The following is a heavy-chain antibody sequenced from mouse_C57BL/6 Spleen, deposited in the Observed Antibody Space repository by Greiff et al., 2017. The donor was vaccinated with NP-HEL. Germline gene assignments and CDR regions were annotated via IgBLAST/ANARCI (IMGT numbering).Heavy chain of an antibody. D-gene: IGHD1-1*02. Sequence: EVQLVESEGGLVQPGSSMKLSCTASGFTFSDYYMAWVRQVPEKGLEWVANINYDGSSTYYLDSLKSRFIISRDNAKNILYLQMSSLKSEDTATYYCARVWSSYAMDYWGQGTSVTVSS. J-gene: IGHJ4*01. CDR3: ARVWSSYAMDY. CDR1: GFTFSDYY. V-gene: IGHV5-16*01. CDR2: INYDGSST.